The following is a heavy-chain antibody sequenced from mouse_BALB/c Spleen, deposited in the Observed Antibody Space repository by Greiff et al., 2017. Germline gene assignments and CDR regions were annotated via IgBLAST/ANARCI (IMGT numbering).Heavy chain of an antibody. CDR2: ISSGGGST. J-gene: IGHJ1*01. CDR3: ARLGRDWYFDV. CDR1: GFAFSSYD. V-gene: IGHV5-12-1*01. D-gene: IGHD4-1*01. Sequence: EVKLVESGGGLVKPGGSLKLSCAASGFAFSSYDMSWVRQTPEKRLEWVAYISSGGGSTYYPDTVKGRFTISRDNAKNTLYLQMSSLKSEDTAMYYCARLGRDWYFDVWGAGTTVTVSS.